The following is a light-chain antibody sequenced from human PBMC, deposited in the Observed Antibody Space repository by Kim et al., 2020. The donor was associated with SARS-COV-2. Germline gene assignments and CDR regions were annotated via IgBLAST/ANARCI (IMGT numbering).Light chain of an antibody. CDR3: QQYGSSPRT. Sequence: TPGERATLSCRASQSVYSRYLAWYQQKPGQAPRLLIYGASSRATGIPDRCSGSGSGTDFTLTISRLEPEDFAVYYCQQYGSSPRTFGQGTKVDIK. CDR1: QSVYSRY. CDR2: GAS. J-gene: IGKJ1*01. V-gene: IGKV3-20*01.